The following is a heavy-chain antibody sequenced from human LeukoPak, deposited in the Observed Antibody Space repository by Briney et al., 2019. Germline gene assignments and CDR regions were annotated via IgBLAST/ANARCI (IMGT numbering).Heavy chain of an antibody. CDR2: IEQDGSEK. Sequence: PGGSLRLSCAASGFTFSIYWMTWVRQAPGKGLEWVASIEQDGSEKYYVDSVKGRFTISRDNAKNSLYLQMNSLRAEDTAVYYCARVLSYGFFDYWGQGTLVTVSS. CDR3: ARVLSYGFFDY. CDR1: GFTFSIYW. J-gene: IGHJ4*02. D-gene: IGHD5-18*01. V-gene: IGHV3-7*01.